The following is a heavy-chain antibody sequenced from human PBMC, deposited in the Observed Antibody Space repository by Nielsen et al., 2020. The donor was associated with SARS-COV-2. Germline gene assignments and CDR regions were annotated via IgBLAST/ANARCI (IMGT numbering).Heavy chain of an antibody. Sequence: SETLSLTCAVYGGSFSGYYWSWIRQPPGKGLEWIGEINHSGSTNYNPSLKSRVTISVDTSKNQFSLKLSSVTAADTAVYYCAPGIGYYDSSGPTLGGDAFDIWGQGTMVTVSS. CDR2: INHSGST. V-gene: IGHV4-34*01. CDR1: GGSFSGYY. J-gene: IGHJ3*02. D-gene: IGHD3-22*01. CDR3: APGIGYYDSSGPTLGGDAFDI.